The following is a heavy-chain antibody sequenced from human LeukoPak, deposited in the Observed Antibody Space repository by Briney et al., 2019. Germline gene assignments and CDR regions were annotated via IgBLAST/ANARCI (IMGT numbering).Heavy chain of an antibody. D-gene: IGHD4-17*01. CDR1: GFTFSDYY. CDR2: ISSSSGYT. Sequence: GGSLRLSCAASGFTFSDYYMSWIRQAPGKGLEWVSYISSSSGYTNYADSVKGRFTISRENAKNSLYLQMNSLRAEDTAVYYCARVTVTDGFDIWGQGTMVTVSS. V-gene: IGHV3-11*05. J-gene: IGHJ3*02. CDR3: ARVTVTDGFDI.